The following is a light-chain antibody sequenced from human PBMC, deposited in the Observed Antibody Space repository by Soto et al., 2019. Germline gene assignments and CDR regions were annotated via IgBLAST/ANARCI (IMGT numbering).Light chain of an antibody. J-gene: IGKJ1*01. CDR2: GAS. Sequence: EIVMTQSPATLSVSPGGRATLSCRASQSISDTLAWYQQKPGRAPRLLIHGASTRAPGFPARFSGSGSGTDFTLTISSLQSEDFAVYYCQQYDNWPWTFGQGTKVDI. CDR3: QQYDNWPWT. CDR1: QSISDT. V-gene: IGKV3-15*01.